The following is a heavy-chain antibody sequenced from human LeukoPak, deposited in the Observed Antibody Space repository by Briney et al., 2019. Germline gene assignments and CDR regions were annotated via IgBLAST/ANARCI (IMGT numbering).Heavy chain of an antibody. Sequence: ASVKVSCKASGYTFTSYGISWVRQAPGQGLEWMGWISAYNGNTNYAQKLQGRVTMTTDTSTSTAYMELRSLRSDDTAVYYCARRVPAADYYYYYYMDVWGKGTTVTVSS. V-gene: IGHV1-18*01. J-gene: IGHJ6*03. D-gene: IGHD2-2*01. CDR1: GYTFTSYG. CDR3: ARRVPAADYYYYYYMDV. CDR2: ISAYNGNT.